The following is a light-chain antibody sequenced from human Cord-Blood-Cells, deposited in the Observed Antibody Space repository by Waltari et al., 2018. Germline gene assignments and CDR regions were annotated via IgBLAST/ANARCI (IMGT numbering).Light chain of an antibody. Sequence: QSALTQPASVSGSPGPSIPIPCTGTSSDVGGYNYVSWYQQHPGKAPKLMIYDVSNRPSGVSNRFSGSKSGNTASLTISGLQAEDEADYYCSSYTSSSTLVVFGGGTKLTVL. J-gene: IGLJ2*01. V-gene: IGLV2-14*01. CDR2: DVS. CDR1: SSDVGGYNY. CDR3: SSYTSSSTLVV.